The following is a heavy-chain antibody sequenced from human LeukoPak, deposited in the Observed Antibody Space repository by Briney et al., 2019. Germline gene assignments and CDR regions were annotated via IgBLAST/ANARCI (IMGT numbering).Heavy chain of an antibody. D-gene: IGHD3-10*01. Sequence: PSETLSLTCTVSGGSISSSSYYWGWIRQPPGKGLEWIGSIYYSGSTYYNPSLKSRVTISVDTSKNQFSLKLSSVTAADTAVYYWARVRFGEFIDYWGQGTLVTVSS. CDR2: IYYSGST. J-gene: IGHJ4*02. CDR1: GGSISSSSYY. V-gene: IGHV4-39*07. CDR3: ARVRFGEFIDY.